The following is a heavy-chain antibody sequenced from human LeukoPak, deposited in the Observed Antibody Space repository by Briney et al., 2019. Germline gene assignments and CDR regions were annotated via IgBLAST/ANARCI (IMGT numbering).Heavy chain of an antibody. CDR1: GVTFSSYS. Sequence: GGSLRLSCAASGVTFSSYSMNWVRQAPGKGLEWFSYISSSSSTIYYADSVKGRFTISRDNAKNSLYLQMNSLRAEDTAVYYCARDVNIAMAPGFDYWGQGTLVTVSS. V-gene: IGHV3-48*04. D-gene: IGHD5-18*01. J-gene: IGHJ4*02. CDR2: ISSSSSTI. CDR3: ARDVNIAMAPGFDY.